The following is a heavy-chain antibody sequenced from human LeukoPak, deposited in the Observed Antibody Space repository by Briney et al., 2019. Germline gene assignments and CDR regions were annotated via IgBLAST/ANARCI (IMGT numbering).Heavy chain of an antibody. V-gene: IGHV4-34*01. D-gene: IGHD3-22*01. J-gene: IGHJ3*02. CDR3: ARPPKDYYDTRSFDI. CDR2: INHSGST. Sequence: SETLSLACAVYGGSFSGYYWSWIRQPPGKGLEWIGEINHSGSTNYNPSLKSRVTISVDTSKNQFSLKLSSVTAADTAVYYCARPPKDYYDTRSFDIWGQGTMVTVSS. CDR1: GGSFSGYY.